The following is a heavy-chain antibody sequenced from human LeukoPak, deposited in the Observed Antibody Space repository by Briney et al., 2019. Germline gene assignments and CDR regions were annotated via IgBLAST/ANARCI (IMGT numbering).Heavy chain of an antibody. CDR2: ISYDGSNK. J-gene: IGHJ4*02. CDR3: AKDLEASSAFDY. Sequence: GSLRLSCAASGFTFSSYGMHWVRQAPGKGLEWVAVISYDGSNKYYADSVKGRFTISRDNSKNTLYLQMNSLRAEDTAVYYCAKDLEASSAFDYWGQGTLVTVSS. V-gene: IGHV3-30*18. CDR1: GFTFSSYG. D-gene: IGHD3-22*01.